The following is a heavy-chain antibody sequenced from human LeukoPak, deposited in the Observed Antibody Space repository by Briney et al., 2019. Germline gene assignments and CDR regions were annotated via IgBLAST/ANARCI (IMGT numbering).Heavy chain of an antibody. Sequence: PSEALSLTCAVYGGSFSGYYWSWIRQPPGKGLEWLGEINHSGSTNYNPSLKSRVTISVDTSKDQFSLKLSSVTAADTAVYYCARGPLGYCSGGSCYTLFDYWGQGTLVTVSS. J-gene: IGHJ4*02. CDR1: GGSFSGYY. CDR3: ARGPLGYCSGGSCYTLFDY. CDR2: INHSGST. V-gene: IGHV4-34*01. D-gene: IGHD2-15*01.